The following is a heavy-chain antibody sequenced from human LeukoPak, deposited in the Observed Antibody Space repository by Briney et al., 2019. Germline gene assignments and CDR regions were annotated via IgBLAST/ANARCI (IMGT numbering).Heavy chain of an antibody. V-gene: IGHV4-39*07. J-gene: IGHJ3*02. Sequence: SETLSLTCTVSGGSISSSSYYWGWIRQPPGKGLEWIGSIYYSGSTNYNPSLKSRVTISVDTSKNQFSLKLSSVTAADTAVYYCARGKAARRSAFDIWGQGTMVTVSS. D-gene: IGHD6-25*01. CDR3: ARGKAARRSAFDI. CDR1: GGSISSSSYY. CDR2: IYYSGST.